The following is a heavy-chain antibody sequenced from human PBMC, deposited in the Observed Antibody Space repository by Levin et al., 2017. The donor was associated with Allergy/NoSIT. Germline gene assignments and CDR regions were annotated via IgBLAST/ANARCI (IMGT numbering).Heavy chain of an antibody. D-gene: IGHD3-10*02. Sequence: GASVKVSFPPSFSLFPPSSLLFLLPSPFPGLEWVGWINTQTGIPTYGQGFTGRFVLSLDTSVDTSYLQITSLKTDDIAVYYCARYVSDLDASDYWGQGTLVTVSS. V-gene: IGHV7-4-1*02. CDR3: ARYVSDLDASDY. J-gene: IGHJ4*02. CDR2: INTQTGIP. CDR1: FSLFPPSS.